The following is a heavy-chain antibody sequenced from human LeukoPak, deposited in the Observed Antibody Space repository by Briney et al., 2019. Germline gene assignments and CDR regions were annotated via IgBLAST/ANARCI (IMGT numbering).Heavy chain of an antibody. D-gene: IGHD2-15*01. Sequence: SETLSLTCTVSGGSITGYYWSWIRQPPGKGLEWIGYVFYSGGTLYNPSLKSRVTISVDTSKTQFSLKLTSVTAADTAVYYCARAVNCSGGSCYGGAWFDPWGQGTLVTVSS. J-gene: IGHJ5*02. CDR2: VFYSGGT. CDR1: GGSITGYY. CDR3: ARAVNCSGGSCYGGAWFDP. V-gene: IGHV4-59*08.